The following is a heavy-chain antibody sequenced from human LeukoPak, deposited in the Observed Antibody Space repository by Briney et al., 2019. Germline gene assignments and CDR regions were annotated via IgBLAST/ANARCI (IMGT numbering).Heavy chain of an antibody. V-gene: IGHV3-11*04. CDR1: EFTFSGSY. D-gene: IGHD1-14*01. J-gene: IGHJ3*02. Sequence: GGSLRLSCAAYEFTFSGSYMTWIRQAPGKGLEWVSYISASGSTIYYAESVKGRFTISWDSAKNSLYLQMNSLRVEDTAVYYCAREIAPDDAFDIWGQGTMVTVSS. CDR2: ISASGSTI. CDR3: AREIAPDDAFDI.